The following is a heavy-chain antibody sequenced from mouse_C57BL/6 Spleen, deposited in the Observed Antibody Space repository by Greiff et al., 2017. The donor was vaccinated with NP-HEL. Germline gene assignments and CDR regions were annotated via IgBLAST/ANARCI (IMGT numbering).Heavy chain of an antibody. Sequence: QVHVKQPGAELVKPGASVKLSCKASGYTFTSYWMHWVKQRPGQGLEWIGMIHPHSGSTNYNEKFKSKATLTVDISSSTAYMQLSSLTSEGSAVYYCAGARGDSNYGAWFAYWGQGTLVTVSA. CDR2: IHPHSGST. CDR3: AGARGDSNYGAWFAY. J-gene: IGHJ3*01. D-gene: IGHD2-5*01. CDR1: GYTFTSYW. V-gene: IGHV1-64*01.